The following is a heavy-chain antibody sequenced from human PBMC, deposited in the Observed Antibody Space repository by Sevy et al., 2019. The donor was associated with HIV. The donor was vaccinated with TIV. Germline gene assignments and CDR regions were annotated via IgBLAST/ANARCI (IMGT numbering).Heavy chain of an antibody. CDR3: AREGEADYYFAS. CDR1: GNTFGSYG. V-gene: IGHV1-18*01. D-gene: IGHD3-16*01. CDR2: ISIDNGDT. Sequence: ASVKVSCKASGNTFGSYGISWVRQAPGQGLEWMGWISIDNGDTKYIENLQGRVTMTRDTSTRTAYMELTSLRADDTAVYYCAREGEADYYFASWGQGTLVTVSS. J-gene: IGHJ4*02.